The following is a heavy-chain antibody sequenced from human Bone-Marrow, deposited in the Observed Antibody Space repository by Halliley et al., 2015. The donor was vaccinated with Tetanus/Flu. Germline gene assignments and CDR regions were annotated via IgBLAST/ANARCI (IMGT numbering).Heavy chain of an antibody. CDR1: GGSISHYY. J-gene: IGHJ5*02. Sequence: TPSLTCAVSGGSISHYYWSWIRQPPGKGLEWIGYFYYGGSTNYNSSLESRVTMSVDTSKNQVSLKLRSVTAADTAVYYCATVRREPLRLGELSFGTWGQGTLVTVSS. D-gene: IGHD3-16*02. CDR2: FYYGGST. CDR3: ATVRREPLRLGELSFGT. V-gene: IGHV4-59*01.